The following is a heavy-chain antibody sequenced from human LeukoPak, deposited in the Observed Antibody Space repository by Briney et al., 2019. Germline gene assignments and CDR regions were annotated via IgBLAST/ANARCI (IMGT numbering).Heavy chain of an antibody. V-gene: IGHV4-59*01. CDR1: GGSISSYY. Sequence: PSETLSLTCSVSGGSISSYYWSWIRQPPGKGLEWIGYIHNTGRTNYNPSLTSRISISVDTSKNQFSLKLNSVTAADTAVYYCARKKGGCSGDNCPLGYWGQGTLVTVSS. CDR3: ARKKGGCSGDNCPLGY. D-gene: IGHD2-15*01. CDR2: IHNTGRT. J-gene: IGHJ4*02.